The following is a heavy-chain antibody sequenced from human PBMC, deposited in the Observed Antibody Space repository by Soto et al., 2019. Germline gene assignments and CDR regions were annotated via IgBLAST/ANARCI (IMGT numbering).Heavy chain of an antibody. CDR3: DRANRTPRVDSGN. CDR2: IYSGGSG. J-gene: IGHJ4*02. V-gene: IGHV3-66*01. D-gene: IGHD1-1*01. Sequence: EVQLVESGGGLVQPGGSLRLSCAASGFTVSSNSMSWVRQAPGKGLEWVSVIYSGGSGYYADSVKGRFTISRDNSKNTLSLQMQSLRVEDTDVDYCDRANRTPRVDSGNWGQGALVTVSS. CDR1: GFTVSSNS.